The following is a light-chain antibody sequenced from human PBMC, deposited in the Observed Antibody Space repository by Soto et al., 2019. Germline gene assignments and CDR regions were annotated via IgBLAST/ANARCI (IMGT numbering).Light chain of an antibody. V-gene: IGKV3-20*01. Sequence: IVLTQSPGTLSLSPGDRATLSCRTSQTVTSSYLAWYQQRKGQAPRLLIYGASLRATGVPDRFSGSGSGTDFTLTISRLEPEDFAVYYCQQYGSSLFTFGPGTTVDIK. CDR1: QTVTSSY. J-gene: IGKJ3*01. CDR3: QQYGSSLFT. CDR2: GAS.